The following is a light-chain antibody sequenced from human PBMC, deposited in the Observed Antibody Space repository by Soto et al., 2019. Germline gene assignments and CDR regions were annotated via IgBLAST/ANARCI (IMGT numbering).Light chain of an antibody. Sequence: QSALTQPASVSGSPGQSITISCTGSSSDIGAYDYVSWYQQRPVKAPKLMIFDVTNRLSGVSDRFSGSKSGNTASLTISGLQTEDEADYYCSSYTSSSTPYVFGTGTKVTVL. J-gene: IGLJ1*01. CDR3: SSYTSSSTPYV. CDR2: DVT. CDR1: SSDIGAYDY. V-gene: IGLV2-14*01.